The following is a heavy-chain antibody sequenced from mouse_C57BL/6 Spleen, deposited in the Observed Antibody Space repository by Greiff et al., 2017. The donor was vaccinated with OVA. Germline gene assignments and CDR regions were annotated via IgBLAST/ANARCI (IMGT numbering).Heavy chain of an antibody. CDR2: IYPRSGNT. V-gene: IGHV1-81*01. CDR1: GYTFTSYG. D-gene: IGHD1-1*01. Sequence: QVQLQQSGAELARPGASVKLSCKASGYTFTSYGISWVKQRTGQGLEWIGEIYPRSGNTYYNEKFKGKATLTADKSSSTAYMELRSLTSEDSAVYFCAREANYYGSSYDYAMDYWGQGTSVTVSS. CDR3: AREANYYGSSYDYAMDY. J-gene: IGHJ4*01.